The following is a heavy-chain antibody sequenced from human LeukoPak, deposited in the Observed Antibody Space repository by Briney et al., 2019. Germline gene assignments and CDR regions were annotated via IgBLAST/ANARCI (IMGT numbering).Heavy chain of an antibody. Sequence: PGGSLRLSCAASGFTFSSYSMNWVRQAPGRGLEWVSSISSSSSYIYYADSVKGRFTISRDNAENSMSLQMNSLRAEDTAMYYCAKTGGSGTYLDYWGQGTLVTVSS. CDR3: AKTGGSGTYLDY. CDR1: GFTFSSYS. J-gene: IGHJ4*02. D-gene: IGHD3-16*01. CDR2: ISSSSSYI. V-gene: IGHV3-21*04.